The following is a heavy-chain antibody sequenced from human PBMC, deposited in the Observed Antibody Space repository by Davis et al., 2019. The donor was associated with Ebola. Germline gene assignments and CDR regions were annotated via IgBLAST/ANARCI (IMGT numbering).Heavy chain of an antibody. CDR3: ARDNYFSY. CDR1: GFTFNNNY. CDR2: IYAGDNT. J-gene: IGHJ4*02. V-gene: IGHV3-53*01. Sequence: GESLKISCAASGFTFNNNYMSWVRQAPGKGLQWVSVIYAGDNTFYADSVKGRFTISRDNSKNTVFLQMSSLRAEDTAVYYCARDNYFSYWGQGTLVTVSS.